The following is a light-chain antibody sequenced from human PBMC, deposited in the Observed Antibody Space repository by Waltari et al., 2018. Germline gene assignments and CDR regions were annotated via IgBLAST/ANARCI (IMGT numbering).Light chain of an antibody. CDR1: QSISSY. J-gene: IGKJ5*01. V-gene: IGKV1-39*01. Sequence: DTQRTQSPYGRSASVGDRVPITCRATQSISSYLNWYQQKPGKAPKLLIYAASSLQSGVPSRFSGSGSGTDFTLTISSLQPEDFATYYCQQSYSTLNTFGQGTRLEI. CDR3: QQSYSTLNT. CDR2: AAS.